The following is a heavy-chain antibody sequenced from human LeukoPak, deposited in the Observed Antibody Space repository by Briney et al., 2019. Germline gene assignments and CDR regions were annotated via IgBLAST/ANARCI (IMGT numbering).Heavy chain of an antibody. J-gene: IGHJ4*02. V-gene: IGHV4-39*01. Sequence: SETLSLTCTVSGGSISSSTYYWGWIRQPPGKGLEWIGSIHYSGSTYYSPSLKSRVTISEDTSKNQFSLKLTSVTAADTAAYFCAHSGKYYDFDYWGQGTLVTVSS. CDR1: GGSISSSTYY. CDR3: AHSGKYYDFDY. CDR2: IHYSGST. D-gene: IGHD1-26*01.